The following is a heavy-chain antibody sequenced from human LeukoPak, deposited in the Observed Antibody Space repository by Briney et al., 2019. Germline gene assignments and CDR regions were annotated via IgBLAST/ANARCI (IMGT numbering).Heavy chain of an antibody. CDR1: AFTVSSKY. V-gene: IGHV3-66*02. J-gene: IGHJ4*02. CDR3: ARGGRVETTGFYFDY. D-gene: IGHD1-7*01. Sequence: GWSLRLSCAASAFTVSSKYMSWVRQAPGKGLEWVSIIYSGGSTYYAESVKGRFTISRDNSKNTLYLQMSSLRAEDTAMYYCARGGRVETTGFYFDYCGQGTLVTVSS. CDR2: IYSGGST.